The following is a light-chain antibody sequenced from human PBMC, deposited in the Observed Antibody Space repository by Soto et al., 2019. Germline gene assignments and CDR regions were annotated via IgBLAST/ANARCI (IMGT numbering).Light chain of an antibody. Sequence: DIQITPSPSSLSASTRDRVTLTCRASQGISSYLAWYQQKPGKAPKLLIYAASTLQSGVPSRFSGSGSGTEFTLTISSLQPEDFATYYCQQLNSYPIFGGGTKVDIK. CDR1: QGISSY. V-gene: IGKV1-9*01. J-gene: IGKJ4*01. CDR2: AAS. CDR3: QQLNSYPI.